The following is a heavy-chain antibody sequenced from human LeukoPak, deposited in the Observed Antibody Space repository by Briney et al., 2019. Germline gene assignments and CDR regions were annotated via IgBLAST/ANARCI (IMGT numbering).Heavy chain of an antibody. CDR3: ARDSSGYYRIDY. D-gene: IGHD3-22*01. CDR2: VFHSGST. CDR1: GGSISSYY. V-gene: IGHV4-59*08. Sequence: SETLSLTCTASGGSISSYYWSWIRQPPGKGLEWIGDVFHSGSTNYNPSLKSRVTISVDTSKNQFSLKLTSVTAADTAVYYCARDSSGYYRIDYWGQGTLVTVSS. J-gene: IGHJ4*02.